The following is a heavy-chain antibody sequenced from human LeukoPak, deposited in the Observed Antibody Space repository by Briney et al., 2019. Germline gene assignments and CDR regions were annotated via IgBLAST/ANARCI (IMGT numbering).Heavy chain of an antibody. D-gene: IGHD3-10*01. J-gene: IGHJ3*02. CDR1: GFTFSNFW. CDR2: MNQDGSSI. CDR3: ARGGMVRRVMGAFDI. V-gene: IGHV3-7*01. Sequence: GGSLRLSCAASGFTFSNFWMSWVRQAPGKGLEWVAKMNQDGSSISSLDSVKGRFTISRDNAKNSLYLQMNSLRAEDTAVFYCARGGMVRRVMGAFDIWGQGTLVTVSS.